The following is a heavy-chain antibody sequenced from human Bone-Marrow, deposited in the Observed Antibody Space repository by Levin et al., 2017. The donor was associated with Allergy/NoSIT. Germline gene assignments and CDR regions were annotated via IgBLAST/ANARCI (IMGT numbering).Heavy chain of an antibody. J-gene: IGHJ3*02. V-gene: IGHV4-39*01. Sequence: SETLSLTCTVSGGSISSSSYYWGWIRQPPGKGLEWIGSIYYSGSTYYNPSLKSRVTISVDTSKNQFSLKLSSVTAADTAVYYCARRGTYYYGSGRSCGGEFLRGYHAFDIWGQGTMVTVSS. CDR2: IYYSGST. CDR3: ARRGTYYYGSGRSCGGEFLRGYHAFDI. D-gene: IGHD3-10*01. CDR1: GGSISSSSYY.